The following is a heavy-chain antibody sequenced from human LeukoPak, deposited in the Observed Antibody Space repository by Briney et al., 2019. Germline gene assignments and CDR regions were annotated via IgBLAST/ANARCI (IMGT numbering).Heavy chain of an antibody. Sequence: GASVKVSCKASGYTFTSYYMHWVRQAPGQGLEWMGLINPSGSNTAYAQKFQGRVTMTSDTSTSSVYMEVRSLRSEDTAVYFCARGGTPMVRGIIIRNGADGMDVWGQGTTVTVS. V-gene: IGHV1-46*01. D-gene: IGHD3-10*01. CDR2: INPSGSNT. CDR3: ARGGTPMVRGIIIRNGADGMDV. CDR1: GYTFTSYY. J-gene: IGHJ6*02.